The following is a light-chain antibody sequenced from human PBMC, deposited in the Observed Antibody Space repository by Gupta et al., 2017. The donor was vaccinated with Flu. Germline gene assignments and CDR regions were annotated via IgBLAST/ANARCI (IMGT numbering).Light chain of an antibody. J-gene: IGKJ1*01. Sequence: EIVLTQSPGTLSLSPGERATLSCRASQSVGSNHLAWYQQRPGQSPRLLIYDASRRASGIPDRISGGGSGTDFTLTINGLEPGDFAVYYCQHYDLSSRTFGQGTKVEIK. CDR2: DAS. CDR1: QSVGSNH. CDR3: QHYDLSSRT. V-gene: IGKV3-20*01.